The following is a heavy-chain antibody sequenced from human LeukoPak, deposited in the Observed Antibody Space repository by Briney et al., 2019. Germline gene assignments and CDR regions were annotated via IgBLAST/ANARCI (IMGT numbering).Heavy chain of an antibody. CDR3: AKEKEWLRFIDY. D-gene: IGHD5-12*01. J-gene: IGHJ4*02. Sequence: PGGSLRLSCAASGSTFISYAMSWVRQAPGKGLEWVSAISGSGGSTYYADSVKGRFTISRDNSKNTLYLQMNSLRAEDTAVYYCAKEKEWLRFIDYWGQGTLVTVSS. CDR2: ISGSGGST. CDR1: GSTFISYA. V-gene: IGHV3-23*01.